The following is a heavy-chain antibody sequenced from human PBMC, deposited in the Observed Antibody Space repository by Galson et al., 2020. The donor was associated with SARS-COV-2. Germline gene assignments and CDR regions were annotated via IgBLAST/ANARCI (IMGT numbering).Heavy chain of an antibody. D-gene: IGHD4-17*01. CDR3: ARDLVDDYGGFYYFDY. CDR2: TYYRSKWYN. CDR1: GDSVSSNSAA. J-gene: IGHJ4*02. V-gene: IGHV6-1*01. Sequence: SQTLSLTCAISGDSVSSNSAAWNWIRQSPSRGLEWLGRTYYRSKWYNDYAVSVKSRITINPDTSKNQFSLQLNSVTPEDTAVYYCARDLVDDYGGFYYFDYWGQGTLVTVSS.